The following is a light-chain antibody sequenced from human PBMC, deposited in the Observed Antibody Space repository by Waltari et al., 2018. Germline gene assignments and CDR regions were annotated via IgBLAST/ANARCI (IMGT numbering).Light chain of an antibody. CDR1: SRDVGGYNY. V-gene: IGLV2-14*01. CDR2: DVS. CDR3: SSYTSSSTFGV. J-gene: IGLJ3*02. Sequence: QPALTQPAAVSGSPGQSITIPCTGTSRDVGGYNYVSSYQQHPGKAPKLMIYDVSKRPSGVSNRFSGSKSGNTASLTISGLQAEDEADYYCSSYTSSSTFGVFGGGTKLTVL.